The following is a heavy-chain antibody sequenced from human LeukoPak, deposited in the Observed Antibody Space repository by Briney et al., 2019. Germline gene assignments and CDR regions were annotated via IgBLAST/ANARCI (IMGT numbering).Heavy chain of an antibody. Sequence: PSDTLSLTCAVYGGSFSGYYWSWIRQPPGKGLEWIGEFNHSGSTNYNPSLKSRVTISVETSKNQFSLKLSSVTAADTAVYYCARSMVRGVHWFDPWGQGTLVTVSS. D-gene: IGHD3-10*01. CDR3: ARSMVRGVHWFDP. CDR2: FNHSGST. J-gene: IGHJ5*02. V-gene: IGHV4-34*01. CDR1: GGSFSGYY.